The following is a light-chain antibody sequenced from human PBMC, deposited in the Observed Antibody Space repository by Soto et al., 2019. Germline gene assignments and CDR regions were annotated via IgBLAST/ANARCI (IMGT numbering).Light chain of an antibody. CDR3: QQYFNWPPTWT. CDR2: GAS. Sequence: EIVLTQSPATLSVSAGGTVTLSCRASQSIRTTVAWYQQIPGQAPRLLVYGASTRSTGVPARLSGSGSGIEFTLIISSLQSEDSAFSYCQQYFNWPPTWTFGPGTKVDSK. V-gene: IGKV3-15*01. CDR1: QSIRTT. J-gene: IGKJ3*01.